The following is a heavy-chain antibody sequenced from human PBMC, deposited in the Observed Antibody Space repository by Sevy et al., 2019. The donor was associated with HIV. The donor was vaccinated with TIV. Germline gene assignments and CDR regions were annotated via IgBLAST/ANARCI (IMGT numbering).Heavy chain of an antibody. CDR2: ISGNDGST. CDR3: VRDANYDSESSGYPFDD. D-gene: IGHD3-22*01. Sequence: ASVKVSCKTSGYTFVTYGISWVRQVPGQEPQLMGWISGNDGSTREAQIFQDRVTMTTDRTTSTAYMEVRRLRSDDTAVYYCVRDANYDSESSGYPFDDWGQGTLVTVSS. V-gene: IGHV1-18*01. J-gene: IGHJ4*02. CDR1: GYTFVTYG.